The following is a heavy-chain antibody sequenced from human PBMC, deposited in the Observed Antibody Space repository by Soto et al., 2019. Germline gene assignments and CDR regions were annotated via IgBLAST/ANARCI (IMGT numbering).Heavy chain of an antibody. D-gene: IGHD3-16*02. V-gene: IGHV3-30*03. Sequence: QVQLVESGGGVVQPGRSLRLSCAASGFTFSIYGIHWVRQAPGKGLEWEAHISYDGSRQYYADSVKGRFTISRDNSKSTLSLQMNSLRPEDTALYFCARGDLGITLAAYGMDVWGQGTTVIASS. CDR3: ARGDLGITLAAYGMDV. CDR1: GFTFSIYG. CDR2: ISYDGSRQ. J-gene: IGHJ6*02.